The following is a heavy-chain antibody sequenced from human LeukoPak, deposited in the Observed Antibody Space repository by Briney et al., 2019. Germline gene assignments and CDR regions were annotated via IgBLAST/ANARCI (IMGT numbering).Heavy chain of an antibody. D-gene: IGHD6-19*01. CDR1: GFTFSSYG. Sequence: QAGGSLRLSCAASGFTFSSYGMHWVRQAPGKGLEWVAFIRYDGSNKYYADSVKGRFTISRDNSKNTLYLQMNSLRAEDTAVYYCAKDRVAVAGYYFDYWGQGTLVTVSS. V-gene: IGHV3-30*02. J-gene: IGHJ4*02. CDR2: IRYDGSNK. CDR3: AKDRVAVAGYYFDY.